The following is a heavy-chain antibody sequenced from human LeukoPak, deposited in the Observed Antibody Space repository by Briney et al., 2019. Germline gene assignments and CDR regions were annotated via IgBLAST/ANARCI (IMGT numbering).Heavy chain of an antibody. CDR1: GDSISSSSYY. J-gene: IGHJ6*03. CDR2: IYYSGTT. V-gene: IGHV4-39*07. D-gene: IGHD4/OR15-4a*01. Sequence: SETLSLTCTVSGDSISSSSYYWGWLRQPPGKGLEWIGSIYYSGTTYYNPSLKSPVTISVDTSKTQFSLKLTSVTAADTAVYYCARGPWFYYYYYYLDVWGKGTTVTVSS. CDR3: ARGPWFYYYYYYLDV.